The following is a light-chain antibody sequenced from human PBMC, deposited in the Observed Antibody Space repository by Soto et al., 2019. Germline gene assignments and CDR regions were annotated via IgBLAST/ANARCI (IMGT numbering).Light chain of an antibody. CDR2: AAY. V-gene: IGKV1-39*01. J-gene: IGKJ1*01. CDR1: QRISSH. CDR3: KQSYSTPRT. Sequence: DIQLTQSPSTLSASVGDRVSITCRASQRISSHLNWYQQKPGQAHKLLIYAAYNLQSGVQSTFSGSGSGTDFTLTIRSLQPEDFATYYCKQSYSTPRTFGQGTKVDIK.